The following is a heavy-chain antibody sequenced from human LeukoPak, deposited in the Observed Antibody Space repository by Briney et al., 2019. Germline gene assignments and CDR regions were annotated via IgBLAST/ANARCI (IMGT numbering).Heavy chain of an antibody. Sequence: SETLSLTCAVYGGSFSGYYWSWIRQPPGKGLEWIGEINHSGSTNYNPSLKSRVTISVDTSKNQFSLKLGSVTAADTAVYYCARGLAYGSGSYYSGGKRSWFDPWGQGTLVTVSS. J-gene: IGHJ5*02. CDR2: INHSGST. V-gene: IGHV4-34*01. CDR1: GGSFSGYY. D-gene: IGHD3-10*01. CDR3: ARGLAYGSGSYYSGGKRSWFDP.